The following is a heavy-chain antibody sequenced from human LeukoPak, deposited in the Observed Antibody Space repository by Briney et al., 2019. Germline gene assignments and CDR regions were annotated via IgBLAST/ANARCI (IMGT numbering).Heavy chain of an antibody. D-gene: IGHD6-13*01. J-gene: IGHJ6*03. V-gene: IGHV4-59*11. CDR1: GGSISSHY. CDR2: VSDSGST. CDR3: ARTGSSWPLYYYYYMDV. Sequence: SETLSLTCTVSGGSISSHYWSWIRQPPGKGLEWIGYVSDSGSTNYNPSLKSRVTVSVDTSKDQFSLKLTSVTAADTAVYYCARTGSSWPLYYYYYMDVWGIGTTVIVSS.